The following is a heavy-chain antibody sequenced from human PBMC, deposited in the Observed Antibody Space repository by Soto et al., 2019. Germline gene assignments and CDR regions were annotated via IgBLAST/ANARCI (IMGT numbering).Heavy chain of an antibody. D-gene: IGHD5-18*01. CDR1: GYTFTSYA. Sequence: GASVKVSCKASGYTFTSYAMHWVRQAPGQRLEWMGWINAGNGNTKYSQKFQGRVTITRDTSASTAYMELSSLRSEDTAVYYCARSFGGTAMVTNWRGYFQHWGQGTLVTVSS. J-gene: IGHJ1*01. CDR2: INAGNGNT. V-gene: IGHV1-3*01. CDR3: ARSFGGTAMVTNWRGYFQH.